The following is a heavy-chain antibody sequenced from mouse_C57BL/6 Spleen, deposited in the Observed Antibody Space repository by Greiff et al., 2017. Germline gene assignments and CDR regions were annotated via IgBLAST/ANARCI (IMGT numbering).Heavy chain of an antibody. V-gene: IGHV1-82*01. J-gene: IGHJ2*01. Sequence: QVQLQQSGPELVKPGASVKISCKASGYAFSSSWMNWVKQRPGKGLEWIGRIYPGDGDTNYNGKFKGKATLTADKSSSTAYMQLSSLTSEDSAVYFCARRDYYGSSPYFDDWGQGTTLTVSS. CDR3: ARRDYYGSSPYFDD. D-gene: IGHD1-1*01. CDR2: IYPGDGDT. CDR1: GYAFSSSW.